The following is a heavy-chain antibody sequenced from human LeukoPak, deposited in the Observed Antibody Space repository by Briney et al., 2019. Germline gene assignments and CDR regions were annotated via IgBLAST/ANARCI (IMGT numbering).Heavy chain of an antibody. Sequence: GGSLRLSCAASGFTFSSYGMHWVRQAPGKGLEWVAFIRYDGSNKYYADSVKGRFTISRDNSKNTLSLQMNGLRADDTAIYYCAKTMYYFDSSGYYYFQDWGQGTLVTVSS. CDR2: IRYDGSNK. J-gene: IGHJ1*01. D-gene: IGHD3-22*01. V-gene: IGHV3-30*02. CDR1: GFTFSSYG. CDR3: AKTMYYFDSSGYYYFQD.